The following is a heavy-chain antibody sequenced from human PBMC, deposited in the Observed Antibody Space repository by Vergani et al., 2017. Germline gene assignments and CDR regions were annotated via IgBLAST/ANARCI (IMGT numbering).Heavy chain of an antibody. J-gene: IGHJ3*02. V-gene: IGHV4-59*01. CDR3: AREETYYYDSSVDHAFDI. Sequence: QVQLQESGPGLVKPSETLSLTCTVSGGSISSYYWSWIRQPPGKGLEWIGYIYYSGSTNYNPSLKSRVTISVDTSKNQFSLKLSSVTAADTAVYYCAREETYYYDSSVDHAFDIWGQGTMVTVSS. CDR2: IYYSGST. D-gene: IGHD3-22*01. CDR1: GGSISSYY.